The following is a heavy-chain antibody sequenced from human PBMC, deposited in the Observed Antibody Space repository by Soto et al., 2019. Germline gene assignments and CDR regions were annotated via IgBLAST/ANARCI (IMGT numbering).Heavy chain of an antibody. J-gene: IGHJ4*02. V-gene: IGHV3-33*01. CDR2: IWCDGSNK. CDR1: GFTFSTYG. D-gene: IGHD1-26*01. Sequence: QVQLVESGGGVVQPGRSLRLSCAASGFTFSTYGMHWVRQAPGKGLEWVAGIWCDGSNKYYADSVKGRFTISRDNSKKTLSLQMNSRGAEDTAVYYCGRAVGTFDYWGQGTLVTVSS. CDR3: GRAVGTFDY.